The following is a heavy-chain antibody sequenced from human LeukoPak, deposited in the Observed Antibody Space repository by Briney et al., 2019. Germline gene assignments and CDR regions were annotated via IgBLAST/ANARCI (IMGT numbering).Heavy chain of an antibody. CDR2: ISGDSDTI. D-gene: IGHD2-2*01. Sequence: GGSLRLSCTASGFTFSDYYMNWIRQAPGKGLEWLSHISGDSDTIYYADSEKGRFSISRDNAKNSVFLQMNSLRPEDMAVYFCARDPPTAVILFDYWGLGTLVTVSS. V-gene: IGHV3-11*01. CDR1: GFTFSDYY. J-gene: IGHJ4*02. CDR3: ARDPPTAVILFDY.